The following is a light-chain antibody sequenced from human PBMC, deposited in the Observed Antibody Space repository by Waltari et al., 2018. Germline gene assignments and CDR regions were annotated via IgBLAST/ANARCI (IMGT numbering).Light chain of an antibody. CDR1: SGHINTV. CDR2: VNSDGSH. J-gene: IGLJ3*02. CDR3: QTGGHGTWV. Sequence: QLVLTQSPSASASLGASVKLTCTLSSGHINTVLAWHQQQPGKGPRYLMKVNSDGSHSKGDEIPDRFSGSSSGAERYLIISSVQSEDEADYYCQTGGHGTWVFGGGTKLTVL. V-gene: IGLV4-69*01.